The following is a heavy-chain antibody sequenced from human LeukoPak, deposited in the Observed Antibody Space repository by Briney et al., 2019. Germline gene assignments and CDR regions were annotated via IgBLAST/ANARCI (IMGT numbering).Heavy chain of an antibody. CDR2: INAGNGNT. J-gene: IGHJ4*02. Sequence: ASVKVSCKASGYTFTSYAMHWVRQAPGQRLEWMGWINAGNGNTKYSQEFQGRVTITRDTSASTAYMELSSLRSEDMAVYYCARALGSVYSSGWYPDTAFDYWGQGTLVTVSS. CDR3: ARALGSVYSSGWYPDTAFDY. CDR1: GYTFTSYA. V-gene: IGHV1-3*03. D-gene: IGHD6-19*01.